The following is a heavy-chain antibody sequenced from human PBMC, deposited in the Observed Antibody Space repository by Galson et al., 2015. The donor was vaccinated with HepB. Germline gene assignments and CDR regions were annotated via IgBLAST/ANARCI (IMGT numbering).Heavy chain of an antibody. CDR2: ISYDENNK. Sequence: SLRLSCAASGFTFSSYAMHWVRQAPGKGLEWVAVISYDENNKSYADSVKGRFTISRDDARNSLFLQMNSLRAEDTAVYYCAREGTEYYGSGITNNFDHWGQGTLVTVSS. J-gene: IGHJ4*02. CDR1: GFTFSSYA. CDR3: AREGTEYYGSGITNNFDH. V-gene: IGHV3-30-3*01. D-gene: IGHD3-10*01.